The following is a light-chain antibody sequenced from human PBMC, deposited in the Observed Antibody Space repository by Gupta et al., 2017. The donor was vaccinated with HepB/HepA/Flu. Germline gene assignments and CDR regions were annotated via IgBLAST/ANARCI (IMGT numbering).Light chain of an antibody. CDR3: CTYAGSYTMV. V-gene: IGLV2-11*01. CDR2: DVS. J-gene: IGLJ2*01. Sequence: QSALTQPRSVSGSPVQSVTISCTGTSSDVGGYNYVAWYQQHPGKAPKLMIYDVSKRPSGVTDRLSGSKSGNTASLTISGIQAEDEADYYCCTYAGSYTMVFGGGTKLTVL. CDR1: SSDVGGYNY.